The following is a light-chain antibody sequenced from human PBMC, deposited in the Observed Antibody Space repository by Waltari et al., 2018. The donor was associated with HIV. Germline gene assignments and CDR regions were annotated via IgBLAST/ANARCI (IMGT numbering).Light chain of an antibody. V-gene: IGLV1-44*01. J-gene: IGLJ1*01. CDR1: SSNIGSNT. CDR3: AAWDDSLNGYV. CDR2: SNI. Sequence: QSVLTQPPSASGTPGQRVTISCSGSSSNIGSNTVNWYQQLPGTAPKIHSDSNIKPPSGVPDRFSRSKSGASASVAISGLQAEYEADYYCAAWDDSLNGYVFGTGTKFTVL.